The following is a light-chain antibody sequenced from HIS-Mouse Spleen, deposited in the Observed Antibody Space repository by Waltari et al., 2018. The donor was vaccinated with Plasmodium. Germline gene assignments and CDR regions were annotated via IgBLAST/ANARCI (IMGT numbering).Light chain of an antibody. CDR1: SSDGGGYNY. CDR2: DVS. Sequence: QSALTQPASVAGSPGQLFIIPCPRTSSDGGGYNYVSWYQQNPGKAPKLMIHDVSNRPSGVSNRFSGSKSGNTASLTSSGLQAEDEADYYCSSYTSSSTVVFGGGTKLTVL. J-gene: IGLJ2*01. V-gene: IGLV2-14*03. CDR3: SSYTSSSTVV.